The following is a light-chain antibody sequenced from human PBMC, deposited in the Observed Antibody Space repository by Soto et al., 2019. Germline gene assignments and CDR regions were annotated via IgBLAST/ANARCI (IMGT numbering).Light chain of an antibody. Sequence: QSALTQPASVSGSPGQSIAISCTGSSSEVGIYNYVSWYQQHPGKVPKLIIYEVTNRPSGVSNRFSGSKSGNTASLTISGLQAEDEADYYCSSYTTSSTRVFGTGTKVTVL. CDR2: EVT. CDR3: SSYTTSSTRV. CDR1: SSEVGIYNY. J-gene: IGLJ1*01. V-gene: IGLV2-14*01.